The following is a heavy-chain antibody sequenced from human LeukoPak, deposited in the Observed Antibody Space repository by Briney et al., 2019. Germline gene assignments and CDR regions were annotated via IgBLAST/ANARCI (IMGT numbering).Heavy chain of an antibody. CDR3: ARRAGNSGYFSDAFDI. CDR2: IYPGDSNT. Sequence: GESLKISCKGSGYSFTNYWIGWVRQMPEKGLEWMGIIYPGDSNTRYSPSFQGQVTISADKSISTAHLQWSSLKASDTAMYYCARRAGNSGYFSDAFDIWAQGTMVTVSS. CDR1: GYSFTNYW. J-gene: IGHJ3*02. V-gene: IGHV5-51*01. D-gene: IGHD3-22*01.